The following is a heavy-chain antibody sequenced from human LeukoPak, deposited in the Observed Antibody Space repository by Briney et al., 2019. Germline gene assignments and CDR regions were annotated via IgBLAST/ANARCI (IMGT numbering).Heavy chain of an antibody. J-gene: IGHJ4*02. V-gene: IGHV3-23*01. CDR1: GFTFGSYA. D-gene: IGHD5-18*01. CDR3: GKSTAGYSSGQKPAWPVDY. CDR2: IFGSGGSP. Sequence: GGSLRLSCEASGFTFGSYAMYWVRQAPGKGLEWVAGIFGSGGSPHYADSVKGRFTISRDNSKNTVYLQINSLRAEDTAVYYCGKSTAGYSSGQKPAWPVDYWGQGTLVIVSS.